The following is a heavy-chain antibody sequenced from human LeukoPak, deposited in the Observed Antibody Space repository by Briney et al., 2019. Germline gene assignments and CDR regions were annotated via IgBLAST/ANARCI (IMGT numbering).Heavy chain of an antibody. Sequence: SETLSPACAVDGGSFSGYYWSWDRHPPGEGLGWDGEINHSGRPNYNPCFKSRVTISVDPSTNQLSRKLGCLAAADTAVYYCARGAIAARPRPLDYWGQGTPVTVSS. D-gene: IGHD6-6*01. V-gene: IGHV4-34*01. CDR1: GGSFSGYY. CDR3: ARGAIAARPRPLDY. CDR2: INHSGRP. J-gene: IGHJ4*02.